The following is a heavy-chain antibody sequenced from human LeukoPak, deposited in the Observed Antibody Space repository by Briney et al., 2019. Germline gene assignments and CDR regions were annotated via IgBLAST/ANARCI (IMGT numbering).Heavy chain of an antibody. D-gene: IGHD2-15*01. V-gene: IGHV4-34*01. CDR3: ARKKGAATRAWFDP. CDR2: INHSGST. CDR1: GGSFSGYY. Sequence: PSETLSLTCALYGGSFSGYYWSWIRQPPGKGLEWIGEINHSGSTNYNPSLKSRVTISVDTSKNQFSLKLSSVTAADTAVYYCARKKGAATRAWFDPWGQGTLVTVSS. J-gene: IGHJ5*02.